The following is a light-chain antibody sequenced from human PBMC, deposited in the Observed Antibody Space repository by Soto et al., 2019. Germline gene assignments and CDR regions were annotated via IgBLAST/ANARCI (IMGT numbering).Light chain of an antibody. V-gene: IGKV3-20*01. CDR2: GAS. CDR3: QQDGGSPRT. Sequence: EFGCSQIPATLPWSHGERGTRFCGASQSISNYLAWYQQKPGQAPRLLIYGASSRATGIPDRFSGSGSGTEFTLTISSLEPEDFAVYYCQQDGGSPRTFGQGTKVDIK. CDR1: QSISNY. J-gene: IGKJ1*01.